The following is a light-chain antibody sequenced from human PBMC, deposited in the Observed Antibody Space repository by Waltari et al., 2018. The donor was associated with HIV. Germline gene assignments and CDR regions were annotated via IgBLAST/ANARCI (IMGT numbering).Light chain of an antibody. Sequence: SYVLTQPPSVSVAPGKTATITCGGNSIGDKSVHWYQQKPGPAPVVVIYYDSDRPSGIPERVSGSNSGNTATLTISRVEAGDEADYYCQVWDSTSDHRVFGGGTKLTVL. J-gene: IGLJ3*02. CDR1: SIGDKS. CDR2: YDS. V-gene: IGLV3-21*04. CDR3: QVWDSTSDHRV.